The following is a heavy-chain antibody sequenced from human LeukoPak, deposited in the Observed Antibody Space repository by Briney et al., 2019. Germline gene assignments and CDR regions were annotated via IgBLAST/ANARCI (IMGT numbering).Heavy chain of an antibody. V-gene: IGHV1-18*01. CDR3: ASVIYDYVWGSYRRFDY. D-gene: IGHD3-16*02. CDR1: GYTFTTYG. Sequence: ASVKVSCKASGYTFTTYGISWVRQAPGQGLEWMGWISAYNGNTNYAQKLQGRVTMTTDTSTSTAYMELRSLRSDDTAVYYCASVIYDYVWGSYRRFDYWGQGTLVTVSS. CDR2: ISAYNGNT. J-gene: IGHJ4*02.